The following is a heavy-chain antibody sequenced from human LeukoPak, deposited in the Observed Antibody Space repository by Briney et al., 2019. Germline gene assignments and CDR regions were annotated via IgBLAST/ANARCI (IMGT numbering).Heavy chain of an antibody. J-gene: IGHJ6*03. CDR2: ISYDGSNK. V-gene: IGHV3-30*04. Sequence: PGGSLRLACAASGFTFSSYAMHWVRQAPGKGLEWVAVISYDGSNKYYADSVKGRFTISRDNAKNSLYLQMNSLRAEDTALYYCARAQRGYSSSWYYYYYMDVWGKGTTVTVSS. CDR1: GFTFSSYA. CDR3: ARAQRGYSSSWYYYYYMDV. D-gene: IGHD6-13*01.